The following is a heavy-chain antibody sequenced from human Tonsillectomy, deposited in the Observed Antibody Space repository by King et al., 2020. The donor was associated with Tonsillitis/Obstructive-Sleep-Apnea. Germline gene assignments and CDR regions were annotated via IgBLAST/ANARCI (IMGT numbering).Heavy chain of an antibody. J-gene: IGHJ3*01. V-gene: IGHV3-30*09. Sequence: VQLVESGGGVVQPGRSLRLSCAASGFTFRNYGIHWVRRAPGKGLEWVAVISFDGNNKDYAGSGKGRFAISRDNSENTVYLQMNSLRTETTVLYYCARDYWYGSGGGVCSLHDGFDLWGQGTLVTVSS. CDR2: ISFDGNNK. CDR3: ARDYWYGSGGGVCSLHDGFDL. D-gene: IGHD2-21*02. CDR1: GFTFRNYG.